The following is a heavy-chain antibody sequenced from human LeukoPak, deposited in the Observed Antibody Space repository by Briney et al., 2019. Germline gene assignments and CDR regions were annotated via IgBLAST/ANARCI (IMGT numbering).Heavy chain of an antibody. CDR2: IYPGDSDT. V-gene: IGHV5-51*01. CDR1: GYRFTNYW. Sequence: GESLKISCKGSGYRFTNYWIGWVRQMPGKGLEWMGIIYPGDSDTRYSPSFQGQVTISADKSINTAYLQWSSLKASDTAMYYCARSSGYSYPDAFDIWGQGTMVTVSS. J-gene: IGHJ3*02. CDR3: ARSSGYSYPDAFDI. D-gene: IGHD3-22*01.